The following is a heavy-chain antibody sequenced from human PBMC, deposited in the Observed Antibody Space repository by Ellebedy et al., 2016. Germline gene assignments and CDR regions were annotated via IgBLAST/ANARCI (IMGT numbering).Heavy chain of an antibody. D-gene: IGHD5-24*01. CDR3: ARANRDVGYNYFDY. J-gene: IGHJ4*02. Sequence: SETLSLTCTVSGGSISSSSYYWGWIRQPPGTGLEWIGSIFYSGSTYYNPSLKSRVTLSVDTSKNQFSLKLSSVTAADTAVYYCARANRDVGYNYFDYWGQGPLVTVSS. V-gene: IGHV4-39*01. CDR1: GGSISSSSYY. CDR2: IFYSGST.